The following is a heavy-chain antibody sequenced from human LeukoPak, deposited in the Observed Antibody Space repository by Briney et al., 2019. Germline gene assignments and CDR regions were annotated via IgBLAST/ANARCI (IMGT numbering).Heavy chain of an antibody. CDR2: IYHSGST. CDR3: ASLLEPEGY. CDR1: GYSISSGYY. D-gene: IGHD1-1*01. Sequence: PSETLSLTCTVSGYSISSGYYWGWIRQPPGKGLEWIGSIYHSGSTYYNPSLKSRVTISVDTSKNQFSLKLSSVTAADTAVYYCASLLEPEGYWGQGTLVTVSS. V-gene: IGHV4-38-2*02. J-gene: IGHJ4*02.